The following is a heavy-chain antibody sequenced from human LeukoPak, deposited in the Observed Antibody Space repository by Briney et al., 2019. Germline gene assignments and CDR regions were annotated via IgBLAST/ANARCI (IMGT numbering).Heavy chain of an antibody. J-gene: IGHJ4*02. D-gene: IGHD3-10*01. CDR3: AGVKNLRTYGSGTYYFDY. Sequence: SQTLSLTCTVSGGSISSGGYYWSWIRQHPGKGLEWIGYIYYSGSTYYNPSLKSRVTISVDTSKNQFSLKLSSVTAADTAVYYCAGVKNLRTYGSGTYYFDYWGQGTLVTVSS. V-gene: IGHV4-31*03. CDR1: GGSISSGGYY. CDR2: IYYSGST.